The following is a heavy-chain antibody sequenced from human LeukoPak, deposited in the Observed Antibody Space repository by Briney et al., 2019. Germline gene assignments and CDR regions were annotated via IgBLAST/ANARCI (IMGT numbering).Heavy chain of an antibody. CDR3: ARTTEGYCSSASCFGFSYSYYMDV. J-gene: IGHJ6*03. V-gene: IGHV4-61*02. CDR2: IYTSGST. D-gene: IGHD2-2*01. CDR1: GGSISSGSYY. Sequence: SQTLSLTCTVSGGSISSGSYYWSWIRQPAGKGLEWIGRIYTSGSTNYNPSLKSRVTISVDTSKNQFPLKLSSVIAADTAVYYCARTTEGYCSSASCFGFSYSYYMDVWGKGTTVTISS.